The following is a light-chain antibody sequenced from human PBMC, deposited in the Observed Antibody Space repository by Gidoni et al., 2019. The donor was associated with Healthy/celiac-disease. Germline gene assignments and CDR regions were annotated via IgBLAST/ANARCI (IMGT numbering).Light chain of an antibody. J-gene: IGKJ2*01. V-gene: IGKV1-39*01. CDR3: QQSYTTPPT. CDR2: PPS. CDR1: QSIGTL. Sequence: DIQLPQSPPSLSASVGDRVTITSRASQSIGTLLNWYQQKSGTAPRLLIYPPSSFQSGVPSRFSGTGSGTDFTLTISSLQPEDFATYYCQQSYTTPPTFGQGTKLEIK.